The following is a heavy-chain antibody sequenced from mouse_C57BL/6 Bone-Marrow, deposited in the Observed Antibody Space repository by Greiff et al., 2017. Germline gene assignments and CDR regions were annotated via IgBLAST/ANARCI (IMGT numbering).Heavy chain of an antibody. CDR3: ARLGLRQFAY. CDR2: ISSGGSYT. Sequence: EVMLVESGGDLVKPGGSLKLSCAASGFTFSSYGMSWVRQTPDKRLEWVATISSGGSYTYYPDSVKGRFTISRDKAKNTLYLQMSSLKSEDTAMYYCARLGLRQFAYWGQGTLVTVSA. CDR1: GFTFSSYG. D-gene: IGHD2-4*01. V-gene: IGHV5-6*01. J-gene: IGHJ3*01.